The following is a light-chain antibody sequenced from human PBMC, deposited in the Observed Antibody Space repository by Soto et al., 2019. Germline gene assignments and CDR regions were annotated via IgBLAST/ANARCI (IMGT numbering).Light chain of an antibody. J-gene: IGKJ4*01. CDR3: QHRSNWTLT. CDR1: QSISSY. Sequence: EIVLTQSPATLSLSPGERATLSCRASQSISSYLGWYQQKPGQAPRLLIYDASNRATGIPARFSGSGSGTDFTLTISSLEPEDFAVYYCQHRSNWTLTFGGGTKVEIK. CDR2: DAS. V-gene: IGKV3-11*01.